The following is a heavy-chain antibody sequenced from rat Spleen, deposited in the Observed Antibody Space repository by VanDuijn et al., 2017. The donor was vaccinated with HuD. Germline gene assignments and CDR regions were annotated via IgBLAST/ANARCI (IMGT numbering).Heavy chain of an antibody. D-gene: IGHD4-3*01. V-gene: IGHV5-29*01. J-gene: IGHJ2*01. CDR3: TTDYNSGY. CDR1: GFTFSNSG. Sequence: EVQLVESGGGLVQPGRSLKLSCAASGFTFSNSGMAWVRQAPTKGLEWVATISYDGSRTYYRDSVKGRFTISRDNAKSTLYLQMDSLRSEDTATYYCTTDYNSGYWGQGVMVTVSS. CDR2: ISYDGSRT.